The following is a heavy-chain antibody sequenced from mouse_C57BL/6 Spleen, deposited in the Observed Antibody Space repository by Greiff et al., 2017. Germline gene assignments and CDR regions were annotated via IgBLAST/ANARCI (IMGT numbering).Heavy chain of an antibody. CDR2: IYPGDGDT. Sequence: QVQLKESGAELVKPGASVKISCKASGYAFSSYWLNWVKQRPGKGLEWIGQIYPGDGDTNYNGKLKGKATLTADKSSSTAYVQLSSLTSEDSAVYFCAIAGGSNYWYFDVWGTGTTVTVSS. V-gene: IGHV1-80*01. J-gene: IGHJ1*03. D-gene: IGHD1-1*01. CDR3: AIAGGSNYWYFDV. CDR1: GYAFSSYW.